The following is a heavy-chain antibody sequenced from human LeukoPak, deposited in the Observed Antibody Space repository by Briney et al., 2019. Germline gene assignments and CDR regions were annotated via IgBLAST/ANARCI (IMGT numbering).Heavy chain of an antibody. CDR1: GYTFTSYY. V-gene: IGHV1-46*01. Sequence: GSVKVSCKTSGYTFTSYYIHWVRQAPGQGLEWMGLINPSGGSTSHAQKFQGRVTMTRDTSTSTVYMELRSLRSEDTAVYYCAVAYSYGRDTFDIWGQGTMVTVSS. CDR3: AVAYSYGRDTFDI. CDR2: INPSGGST. J-gene: IGHJ3*02. D-gene: IGHD5-18*01.